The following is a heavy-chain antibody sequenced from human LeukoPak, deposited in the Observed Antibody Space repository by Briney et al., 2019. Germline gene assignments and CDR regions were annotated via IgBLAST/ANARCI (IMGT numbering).Heavy chain of an antibody. CDR2: INHSGST. J-gene: IGHJ6*03. CDR1: GGSFSGYY. V-gene: IGHV4-34*01. D-gene: IGHD5-12*01. Sequence: SETLSLTCAVYGGSFSGYYWSWIRQPPGKGLEWIGEINHSGSTNYNPSLKSRVTISVDTSKNQFSLKLSSVTAADTAVYYCARSSRDLVARYYYYYMDVWGKGTTVTASS. CDR3: ARSSRDLVARYYYYYMDV.